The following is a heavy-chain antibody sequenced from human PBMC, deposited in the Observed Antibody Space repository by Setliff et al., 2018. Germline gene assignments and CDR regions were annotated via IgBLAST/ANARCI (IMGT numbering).Heavy chain of an antibody. CDR3: ARDRQYCSSPTCYSSYFYYYGMDV. Sequence: PSETLSLTCAIYGQSFSDYYWSWVRQPPGKGLEWIGEIYHSGSTNYNPPLKSRVTISVDTSKNQYSLKLSSVTAADTAVYYCARDRQYCSSPTCYSSYFYYYGMDVWGQGTTVTVSS. CDR2: IYHSGST. V-gene: IGHV4-34*01. J-gene: IGHJ6*02. D-gene: IGHD2-2*02. CDR1: GQSFSDYY.